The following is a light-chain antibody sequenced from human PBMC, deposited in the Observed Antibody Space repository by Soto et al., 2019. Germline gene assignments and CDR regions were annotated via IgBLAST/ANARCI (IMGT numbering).Light chain of an antibody. CDR2: AAS. V-gene: IGKV1-33*01. CDR3: QQYETFPRT. J-gene: IGKJ5*01. CDR1: EDISNY. Sequence: DIQMTQSPSSLSASVGDRVTITCQASEDISNYLNWYQQRPGKAPKLLIYAASFLETGVPSRFNGSGSGTTFAFTITSLQPEDIATYYCQQYETFPRTFGQGTRLEIK.